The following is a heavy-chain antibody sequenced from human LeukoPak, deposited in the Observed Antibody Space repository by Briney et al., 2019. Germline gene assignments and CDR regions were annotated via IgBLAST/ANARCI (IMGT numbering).Heavy chain of an antibody. J-gene: IGHJ4*02. CDR3: AREENTSGWYSKFDY. V-gene: IGHV3-48*03. Sequence: GSLRLSCAASGFTFSSHEMNWVRQAPGKGLEWVSYISSSGSTIYYADSVEGRFTISRDNAKNSLYLQMSSLRAEDTAIYYCAREENTSGWYSKFDYWAQGTLVTVSS. CDR1: GFTFSSHE. D-gene: IGHD6-19*01. CDR2: ISSSGSTI.